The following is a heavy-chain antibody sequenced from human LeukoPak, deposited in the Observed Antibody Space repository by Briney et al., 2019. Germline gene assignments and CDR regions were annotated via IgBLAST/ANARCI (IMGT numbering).Heavy chain of an antibody. J-gene: IGHJ4*02. V-gene: IGHV4-61*01. CDR1: GGSVSSGSYY. D-gene: IGHD3-16*01. Sequence: SETLSLTCTVSGGSVSSGSYYWTWIQQPPGKGLEWIGYVYYSGNTNYSPSLKSRVTISVDTSKNQFSLKLTSVTAADTAVYYCARRSVGGGERFDYWGQGTLVTVSS. CDR2: VYYSGNT. CDR3: ARRSVGGGERFDY.